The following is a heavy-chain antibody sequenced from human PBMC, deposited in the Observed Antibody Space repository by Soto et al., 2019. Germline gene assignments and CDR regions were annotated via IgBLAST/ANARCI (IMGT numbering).Heavy chain of an antibody. CDR2: INPNSGGT. V-gene: IGHV1-2*04. Sequence: GASVKVSCKASGYTFTGYYMHWVRQAPGQGLEWMGWINPNSGGTNYAQKFQGWVTMTRDTSISTAYMELSRLRSDDTAVYYCARGPIVVVPAAVTDYYYYMDVWGKGTTVTVSS. D-gene: IGHD2-2*01. J-gene: IGHJ6*03. CDR1: GYTFTGYY. CDR3: ARGPIVVVPAAVTDYYYYMDV.